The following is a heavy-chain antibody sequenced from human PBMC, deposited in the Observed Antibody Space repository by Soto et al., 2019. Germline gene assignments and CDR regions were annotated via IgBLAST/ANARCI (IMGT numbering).Heavy chain of an antibody. CDR1: GFTFSSYA. CDR2: ISGSGGST. Sequence: EVQLLESGGGLVQPGGSLRLSCAASGFTFSSYAMSWVRQAPGKGLEWVSAISGSGGSTYYADSVKGRFTISRDNSKNTLYLQMNSLRAEDTAVYYCAKDPDIVVVVAATDGPAYFDYWGQGTLVTVSS. J-gene: IGHJ4*02. V-gene: IGHV3-23*01. CDR3: AKDPDIVVVVAATDGPAYFDY. D-gene: IGHD2-15*01.